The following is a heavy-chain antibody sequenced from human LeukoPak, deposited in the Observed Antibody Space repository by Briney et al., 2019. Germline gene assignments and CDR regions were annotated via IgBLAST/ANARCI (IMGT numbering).Heavy chain of an antibody. V-gene: IGHV4-4*02. D-gene: IGHD6-6*01. Sequence: PSETLSLTCAVSGGSISSCNWWSWVRQPPGKGLEWIGEIHHSGSTNYNPSLKSRVTISVDTSKNQFSLKLSSVTAADTAVYYCARGDTVAARPGRFDYWGQGTLVTVPS. CDR1: GGSISSCNW. CDR2: IHHSGST. CDR3: ARGDTVAARPGRFDY. J-gene: IGHJ4*02.